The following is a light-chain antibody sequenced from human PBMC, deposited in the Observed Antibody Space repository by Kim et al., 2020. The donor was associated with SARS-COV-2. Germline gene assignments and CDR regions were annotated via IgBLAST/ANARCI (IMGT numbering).Light chain of an antibody. CDR1: QDIAND. V-gene: IGKV1-17*01. Sequence: AYVGNGLTINCQASQDIANDLGWYQQNPGRAPKSLINGASNLQSGVPSRFSGSGSETEFTLTLNSLQPEDFLTYSLLQHRTCPITFGQGTRLEIK. CDR2: GAS. CDR3: LQHRTCPIT. J-gene: IGKJ5*01.